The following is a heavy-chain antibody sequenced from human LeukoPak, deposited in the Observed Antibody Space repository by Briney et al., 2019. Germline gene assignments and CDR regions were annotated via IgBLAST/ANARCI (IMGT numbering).Heavy chain of an antibody. V-gene: IGHV3-53*01. Sequence: PGGSLRLSCAASGFTVANDRMSWVRQAPGKGLEWVSTVYGGGNTAYADSVKGRFTISRDTSKNTLLLQMNSLRAEDTALYFCVRECFGPIVENWGQGALVIVSS. CDR1: GFTVANDR. CDR2: VYGGGNT. D-gene: IGHD5-24*01. J-gene: IGHJ4*02. CDR3: VRECFGPIVEN.